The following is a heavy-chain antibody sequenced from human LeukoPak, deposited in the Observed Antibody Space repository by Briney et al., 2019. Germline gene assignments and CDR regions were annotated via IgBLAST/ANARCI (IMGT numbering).Heavy chain of an antibody. V-gene: IGHV3-23*01. CDR3: AKAGRDYDFWSGLNY. D-gene: IGHD3-3*01. CDR2: ISGSGGST. Sequence: HPGGSLRLSCAASGFTFSSYAMSWVRQAPGKGLEWVSAISGSGGSTHYADSVKGRFTISRDNSKNTLYLQMNSLRAEDTAVYYCAKAGRDYDFWSGLNYWGQGTLVTVSS. CDR1: GFTFSSYA. J-gene: IGHJ4*02.